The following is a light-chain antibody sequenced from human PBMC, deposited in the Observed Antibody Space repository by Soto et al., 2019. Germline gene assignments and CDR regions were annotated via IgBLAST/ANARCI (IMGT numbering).Light chain of an antibody. J-gene: IGKJ5*01. CDR2: DSS. V-gene: IGKV1-39*01. Sequence: DIQLTQSPSSLSASVGDRITITFRASQSISTYLNWYQQKPGEAPTLLVYDSSTLQSGVPSRFSGSGFGAEFTLTVSSLQPEDFATYYCQQLNSYPITFGQGTRLEIK. CDR3: QQLNSYPIT. CDR1: QSISTY.